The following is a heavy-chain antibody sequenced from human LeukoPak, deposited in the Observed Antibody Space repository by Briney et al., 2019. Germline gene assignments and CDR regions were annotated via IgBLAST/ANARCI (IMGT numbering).Heavy chain of an antibody. CDR2: IYYSGST. D-gene: IGHD3-10*01. Sequence: PSQTLSLTCTVSGGSISSGDYYWSWIRQPPGKGLEWIGYIYYSGSTYYNPSLKSRVTISVDTSKNQFSLKLSSVTAPDPAVDYRARDLNPRGVENWFDPWGQGTLVTVSS. CDR3: ARDLNPRGVENWFDP. J-gene: IGHJ5*02. V-gene: IGHV4-30-4*01. CDR1: GGSISSGDYY.